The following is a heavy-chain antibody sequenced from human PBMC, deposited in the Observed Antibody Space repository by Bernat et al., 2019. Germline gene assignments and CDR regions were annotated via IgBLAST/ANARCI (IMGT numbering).Heavy chain of an antibody. V-gene: IGHV3-23*04. CDR3: AKCDYDILTGYYPPDFFDY. CDR1: GFTFSMYA. D-gene: IGHD3-9*01. J-gene: IGHJ4*02. CDR2: ISGIGGST. Sequence: EVQLVESGGGLVQPGGSLRLSCEASGFTFSMYAMTWVRQAPGKGLEWVSGISGIGGSTYYADSVKGRFSISRDNSKNTLFLQMNSLRVEDTAVYYCAKCDYDILTGYYPPDFFDYWGQGTLVTVSS.